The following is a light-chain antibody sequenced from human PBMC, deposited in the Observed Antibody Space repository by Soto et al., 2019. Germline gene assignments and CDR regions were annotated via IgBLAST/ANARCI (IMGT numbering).Light chain of an antibody. Sequence: DIQMTQSPSSLSASVGDRVTITCRASQIISTYLNWYQQRAGLAPRLLIYAASSLQNGVPPRFSGSGSGTDFTLTISSLQPEDFATYFRQQTYSAPPTFGQGTKVEIK. V-gene: IGKV1-39*01. CDR3: QQTYSAPPT. J-gene: IGKJ1*01. CDR1: QIISTY. CDR2: AAS.